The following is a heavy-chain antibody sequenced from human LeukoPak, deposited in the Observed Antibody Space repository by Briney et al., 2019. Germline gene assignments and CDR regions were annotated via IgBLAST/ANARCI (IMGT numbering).Heavy chain of an antibody. CDR2: IYYSGST. J-gene: IGHJ6*03. CDR1: GGSISSYY. Sequence: PSETLSLTCTVSGGSISSYYWSWIRQPPGKGLEWIGYIYYSGSTNYNPSLKSRVTISVDTSKNQFSLKLSSVTAADTAVYYCAGVTTWPYYYYYMDVWGKGTTVTVSS. CDR3: AGVTTWPYYYYYMDV. D-gene: IGHD1-1*01. V-gene: IGHV4-59*01.